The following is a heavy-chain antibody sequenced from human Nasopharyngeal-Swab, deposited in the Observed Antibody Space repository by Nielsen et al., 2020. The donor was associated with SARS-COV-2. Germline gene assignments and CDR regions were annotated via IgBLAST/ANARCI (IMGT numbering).Heavy chain of an antibody. V-gene: IGHV1-69*13. Sequence: SVKVSCKASGGTFSSYANSWVRQAPGQGLEWMGGIIPIFGTANYAQKFQGRVTITADESTSTAYMELSSLRSEDTAVYYCAVGATGYYYMDVWGKGTTVTVSS. CDR3: AVGATGYYYMDV. J-gene: IGHJ6*03. CDR1: GGTFSSYA. CDR2: IIPIFGTA. D-gene: IGHD1-26*01.